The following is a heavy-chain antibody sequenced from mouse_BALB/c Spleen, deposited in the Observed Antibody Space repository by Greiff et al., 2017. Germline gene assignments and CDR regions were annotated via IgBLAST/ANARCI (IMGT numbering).Heavy chain of an antibody. CDR1: GFNITDTY. CDR2: IDPANGNT. D-gene: IGHD2-4*01. J-gene: IGHJ3*01. Sequence: EVQLQQSGAELVKPGASVKLSCTASGFNITDTYMHWVKQRPEQGLEWIGRIDPANGNTKYDPKFQGKATITADTSSNTAYLQLSSLTSEDTAVYYCASYYDYLAGFAYWGQGTLVTVSA. V-gene: IGHV14-3*02. CDR3: ASYYDYLAGFAY.